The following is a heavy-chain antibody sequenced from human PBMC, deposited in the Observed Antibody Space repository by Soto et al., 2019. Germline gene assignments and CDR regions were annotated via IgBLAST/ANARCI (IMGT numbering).Heavy chain of an antibody. Sequence: QVQLQQWGAGLLKPSETLSLTCAVYGGSFSGYYWSWIRQPPGKGLEWIGEINHSGSTNYNPSLKSRVTILVGTSKNQFSLKLSSVTAADTAVYYCARGGRYCSGGSCSRGMGYYYMDVWGKGTTVTVSS. J-gene: IGHJ6*03. CDR2: INHSGST. V-gene: IGHV4-34*01. CDR3: ARGGRYCSGGSCSRGMGYYYMDV. D-gene: IGHD2-15*01. CDR1: GGSFSGYY.